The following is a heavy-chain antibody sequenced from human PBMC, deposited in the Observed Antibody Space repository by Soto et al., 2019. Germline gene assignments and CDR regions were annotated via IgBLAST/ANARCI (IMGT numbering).Heavy chain of an antibody. V-gene: IGHV4-39*01. CDR1: GGSIISSIYY. CDR2: IYSSGST. J-gene: IGHJ3*01. CDR3: GTPVSSGYQAFEV. D-gene: IGHD3-22*01. Sequence: PSETLSVTCTVSGGSIISSIYYCGWIRQPPGKGLERIGSIYSSGSTYYNPSLKSRVTISVDTSRNQFSLKLSSVTAADTAVYYSGTPVSSGYQAFEVWGQGTMVTVSS.